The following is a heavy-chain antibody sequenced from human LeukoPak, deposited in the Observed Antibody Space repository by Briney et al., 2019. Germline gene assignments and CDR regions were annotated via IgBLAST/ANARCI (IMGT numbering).Heavy chain of an antibody. CDR3: ARDPITMILWGAFDI. CDR2: ISSSSYI. V-gene: IGHV3-21*01. CDR1: GFTFSSYS. J-gene: IGHJ3*02. D-gene: IGHD3-22*01. Sequence: GSLRLSCAASGFTFSSYSMNWVRQAPGKGLEWVSSISSSSYIYYADSVKGRFTISRDNAKNSLYLQMNSLRAEDTAVYYCARDPITMILWGAFDIWGQGTMVTVSS.